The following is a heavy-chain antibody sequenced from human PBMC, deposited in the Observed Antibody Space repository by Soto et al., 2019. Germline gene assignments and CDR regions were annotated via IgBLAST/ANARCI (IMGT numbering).Heavy chain of an antibody. Sequence: QVQLQESGPGLVKPSGTLSLTCAVSGGSISSSNWWSWVRQPPGKGLEWIGEIYHSGSTNYNPSLKRRVPIPVDKSKTQFSLKLSSVPAAGAAVYYCASVVYRSGYYYYGMDVWGQGTTVTVSS. V-gene: IGHV4-4*02. CDR2: IYHSGST. CDR3: ASVVYRSGYYYYGMDV. CDR1: GGSISSSNW. J-gene: IGHJ6*02. D-gene: IGHD4-4*01.